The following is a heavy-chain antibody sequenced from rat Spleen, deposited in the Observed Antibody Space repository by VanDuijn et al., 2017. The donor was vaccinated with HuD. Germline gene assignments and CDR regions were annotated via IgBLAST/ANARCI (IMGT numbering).Heavy chain of an antibody. CDR3: TRLAIPPFDY. V-gene: IGHV5-31*01. CDR1: GFTFNNYW. D-gene: IGHD3-8*01. Sequence: EVQLVESGGGLVQPGRSLKLSCVASGFTFNNYWMTWIRQAPKKGLEWVASISSGGGGTYYPDSVKDRFTISRDNAKSTLYLQMDSLRSEDTASYYCTRLAIPPFDYWGQGVMVTVSS. CDR2: ISSGGGGT. J-gene: IGHJ2*01.